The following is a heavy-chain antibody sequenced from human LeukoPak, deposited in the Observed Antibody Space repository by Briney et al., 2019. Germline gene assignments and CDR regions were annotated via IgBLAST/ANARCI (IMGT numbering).Heavy chain of an antibody. D-gene: IGHD3-10*01. CDR1: GYTFTSYA. CDR3: ARSAKTYYYGSGSYYDWFDP. Sequence: ASVKVSCKASGYTFTSYAMHWVRQAPGQRLEWMGWINAGNGNTKYSQKFQGRVTITRDTSASTAYMELSRLRSDDTAVYYCARSAKTYYYGSGSYYDWFDPWGQGTLVTVSS. CDR2: INAGNGNT. J-gene: IGHJ5*02. V-gene: IGHV1-3*01.